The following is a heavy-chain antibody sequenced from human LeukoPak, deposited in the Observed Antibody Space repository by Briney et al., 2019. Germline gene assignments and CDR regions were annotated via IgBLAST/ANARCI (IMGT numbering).Heavy chain of an antibody. V-gene: IGHV4-59*08. CDR2: ISYSGST. CDR1: GGSFSGYY. Sequence: SETLSLTCAVYGGSFSGYYWSWIRQPPGKGLEWIGYISYSGSTNYSPSLKSRVTISFDTSNNHFSLKLSSVTAPDTAVYYCARRGGYTGYDRDWGQGTLVTVSS. CDR3: ARRGGYTGYDRD. J-gene: IGHJ4*02. D-gene: IGHD5-12*01.